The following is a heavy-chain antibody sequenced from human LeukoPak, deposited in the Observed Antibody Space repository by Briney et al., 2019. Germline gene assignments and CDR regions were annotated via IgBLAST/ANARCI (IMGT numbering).Heavy chain of an antibody. CDR3: ARSPVVVLDY. V-gene: IGHV3-21*01. CDR1: GFTFNGYS. Sequence: GGSLRLSCAASGFTFNGYSMNWVRQAPGKGLEWVSSISSSSSYIYYADSVKGRFTISRDNAKNSLYLQMNSLRAEDTAVYYCARSPVVVLDYWGQGTLVTVSS. D-gene: IGHD3-22*01. J-gene: IGHJ4*02. CDR2: ISSSSSYI.